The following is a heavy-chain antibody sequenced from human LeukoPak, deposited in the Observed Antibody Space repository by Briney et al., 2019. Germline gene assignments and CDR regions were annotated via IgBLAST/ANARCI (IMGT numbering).Heavy chain of an antibody. CDR3: AGEREEAFDI. CDR2: TGSRSTSI. CDR1: GFTFSGYS. Sequence: PGGSLRLSCAASGFTFSGYSMNWVRQAPGKGLEWVSSTGSRSTSIYYADSVKGRFTISRDNAKNSLYLQMNSLRAEDTALYYCAGEREEAFDIWGQGTMVTISS. J-gene: IGHJ3*02. V-gene: IGHV3-21*01.